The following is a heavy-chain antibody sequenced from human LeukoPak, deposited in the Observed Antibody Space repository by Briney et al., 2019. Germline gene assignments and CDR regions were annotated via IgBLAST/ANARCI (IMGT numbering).Heavy chain of an antibody. Sequence: SETLSLICTVSGASISTSSYYWGWVRQPPGKGLEWIGSIYYSGSTYYNPSLKSRVTISVDTSKNQFSLKLTSVTAADTAVYYCARGRQIPATSHWGQGTLVTVSS. CDR1: GASISTSSYY. CDR2: IYYSGST. CDR3: ARGRQIPATSH. V-gene: IGHV4-39*07. D-gene: IGHD2-2*01. J-gene: IGHJ4*02.